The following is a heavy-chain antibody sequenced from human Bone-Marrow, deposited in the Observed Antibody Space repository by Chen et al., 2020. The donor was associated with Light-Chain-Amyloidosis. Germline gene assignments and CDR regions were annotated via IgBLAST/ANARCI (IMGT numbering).Heavy chain of an antibody. J-gene: IGHJ4*02. Sequence: EGRLVESGGGLVQPGGSRTLYCAASGFTFSSYWIHWVRQAPGKGLVWVSRINSDGSSTSYADSVKGRFTISRNNAKNTLYLQMISLRAEDTAVYYCTTQGVITGMRYWGQGTLVTVSS. CDR3: TTQGVITGMRY. V-gene: IGHV3-74*01. CDR1: GFTFSSYW. CDR2: INSDGSST. D-gene: IGHD1-20*01.